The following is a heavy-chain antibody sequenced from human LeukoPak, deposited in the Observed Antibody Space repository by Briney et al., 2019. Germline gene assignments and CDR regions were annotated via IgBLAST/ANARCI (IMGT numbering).Heavy chain of an antibody. V-gene: IGHV3-21*06. Sequence: GGSLRLSCAASGFTFSSYNMKWVRQAPGKGLEWGSSTTSSRSYIYYADSVKGRLTISRDNAKNSLYLQMDSLRVEDTAEYYCARDPYSGNYGAYYYYYMDVWGKGTTVTVSS. CDR2: TTSSRSYI. CDR3: ARDPYSGNYGAYYYYYMDV. D-gene: IGHD1-26*01. CDR1: GFTFSSYN. J-gene: IGHJ6*03.